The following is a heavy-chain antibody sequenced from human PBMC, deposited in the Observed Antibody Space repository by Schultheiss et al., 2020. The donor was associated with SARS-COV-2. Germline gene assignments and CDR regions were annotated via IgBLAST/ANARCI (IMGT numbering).Heavy chain of an antibody. CDR1: GFTFSSYS. CDR2: ISSSSSYI. J-gene: IGHJ4*02. V-gene: IGHV3-21*01. D-gene: IGHD3-16*01. CDR3: AKEGVRWSIDS. Sequence: GESLKISCAASGFTFSSYSMNWVRQAPGKGLEWVSSISSSSSYIYYADSVKGRFTISRDNAKNSLYLQMNSLRAEDTAVYYCAKEGVRWSIDSWGRGTLVTVSS.